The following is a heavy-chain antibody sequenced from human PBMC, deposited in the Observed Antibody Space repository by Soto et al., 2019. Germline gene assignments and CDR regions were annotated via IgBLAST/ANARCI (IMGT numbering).Heavy chain of an antibody. V-gene: IGHV4-31*03. CDR1: GGSISSGGYY. Sequence: SETLSLTCTVSGGSISSGGYYWSWIRQHPGKGLEWIGYIYYSGSTYYNPSLKSRVTISVDTSKNQFSLKLSSVTAADTAVYYCARVLSSKVGVNWFDPWGQGTLVTVSS. D-gene: IGHD1-26*01. CDR2: IYYSGST. CDR3: ARVLSSKVGVNWFDP. J-gene: IGHJ5*02.